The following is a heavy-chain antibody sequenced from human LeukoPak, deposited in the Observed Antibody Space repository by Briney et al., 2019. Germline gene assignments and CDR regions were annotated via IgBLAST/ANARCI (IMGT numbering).Heavy chain of an antibody. CDR1: GFTFSNHA. CDR2: ISADAVDT. V-gene: IGHV3-23*01. CDR3: AKDVWWSVS. D-gene: IGHD2-8*02. Sequence: GGSLRLSCVASGFTFSNHAMTWVRQAPGKGLEWVSAISADAVDTFYAPSVKGRFTISRDNSKNTMYLQINSLRAEDTAIYYCAKDVWWSVSWGQGTLVTVSS. J-gene: IGHJ5*02.